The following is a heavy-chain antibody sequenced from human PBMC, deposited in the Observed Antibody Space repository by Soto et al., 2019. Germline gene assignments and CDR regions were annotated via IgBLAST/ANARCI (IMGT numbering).Heavy chain of an antibody. J-gene: IGHJ4*02. D-gene: IGHD6-25*01. CDR3: ARDFKRYSSAPGPIDY. Sequence: PSETLSLTCAVYGGSFSGYYWSWIRQPPGKGLEWIGEINHSGSTNYNPSLKSRFSISVDTSKNQFSLQLSSVTVADTAVYYCARDFKRYSSAPGPIDYWGQGILVTVSS. CDR2: INHSGST. CDR1: GGSFSGYY. V-gene: IGHV4-34*01.